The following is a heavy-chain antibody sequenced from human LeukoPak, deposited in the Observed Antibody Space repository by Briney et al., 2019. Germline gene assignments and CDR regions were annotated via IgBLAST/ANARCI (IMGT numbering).Heavy chain of an antibody. D-gene: IGHD6-19*01. Sequence: SETLSLTCTVSGGSISSSSYYWGWVRQPPGKGLEWIGSIYYSGSTYYNPSLKSRVTMSVDTSKNQFSLKLSSVTAADTAVYYCARHFVGGWTFDYWGQGTLVTVSS. CDR2: IYYSGST. CDR3: ARHFVGGWTFDY. CDR1: GGSISSSSYY. J-gene: IGHJ4*02. V-gene: IGHV4-39*01.